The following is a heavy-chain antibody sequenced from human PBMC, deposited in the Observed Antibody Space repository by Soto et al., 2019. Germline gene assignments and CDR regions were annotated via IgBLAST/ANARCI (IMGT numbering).Heavy chain of an antibody. CDR2: IYWDNDK. J-gene: IGHJ6*02. D-gene: IGHD3-10*01. V-gene: IGHV2-5*02. CDR3: SQGGSGSYYGMDV. Sequence: QITLKESGPTLVKPTQTLTLTCTFSGLSLTTSGVGVSWIRQPPGKALEWLAVIYWDNDKRFSPSLKTRLTITRDTSKNQVSLTMTNMDPVDTGTYYCSQGGSGSYYGMDVWGQGPTVTVSS. CDR1: GLSLTTSGVG.